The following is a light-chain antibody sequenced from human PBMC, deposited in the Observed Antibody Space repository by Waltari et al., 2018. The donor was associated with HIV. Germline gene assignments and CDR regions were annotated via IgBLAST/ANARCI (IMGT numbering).Light chain of an antibody. J-gene: IGKJ1*01. CDR1: QSISSW. CDR3: QQYDSYSWT. CDR2: KAS. Sequence: IQMTTSPFPRLASVVDRVPTTCRASQSISSWLAWYQQKPGKAPKVLIYKASSLESGVPSRFSGSGSGTEFTLTISSLQSDDFATYYCQQYDSYSWTFGQGTKVEIK. V-gene: IGKV1-5*03.